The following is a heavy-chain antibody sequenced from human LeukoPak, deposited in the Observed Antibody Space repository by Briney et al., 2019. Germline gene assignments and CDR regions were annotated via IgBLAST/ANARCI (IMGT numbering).Heavy chain of an antibody. CDR3: AKRARIAAAIADY. D-gene: IGHD6-13*01. J-gene: IGHJ4*02. Sequence: GGSLRLSCAASGFTFSSYWMHWVRQAPGKGLVWVSRINSDGSSTSYADSVKGRFTISRDNAKNTLYLQMNSLRAEDTAVYYCAKRARIAAAIADYWGQGTLVTVSS. V-gene: IGHV3-74*01. CDR1: GFTFSSYW. CDR2: INSDGSST.